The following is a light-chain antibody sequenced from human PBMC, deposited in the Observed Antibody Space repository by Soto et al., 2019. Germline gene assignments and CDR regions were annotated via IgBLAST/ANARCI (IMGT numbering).Light chain of an antibody. J-gene: IGLJ1*01. V-gene: IGLV2-14*01. CDR2: DVS. CDR3: SSYTTSNXRQIV. Sequence: QSALTQPASVSGSPGQSITISCTGTSSDVGGYNYVSWYQQHPGKAPKFMIYDVSNRPSGVSNRFSGSKSGNTASLTISGLQAEDEADYYCSSYTTSNXRQIVFGTGTKVTVL. CDR1: SSDVGGYNY.